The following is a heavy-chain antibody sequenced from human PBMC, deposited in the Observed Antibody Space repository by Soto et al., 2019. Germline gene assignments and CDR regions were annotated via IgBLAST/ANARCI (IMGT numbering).Heavy chain of an antibody. Sequence: EVQLVESGGGLVQPGGSLGLSCAASGFIFSSYWMHWVRQAPGNGLVWVSRINSDGSSTSYADSVKGRFTISRDNAKNTLYLQMNSLRDEDTAVYYCARAHYLNGYDRFAYWGQGTLVTASS. D-gene: IGHD5-12*01. CDR1: GFIFSSYW. CDR3: ARAHYLNGYDRFAY. V-gene: IGHV3-74*01. J-gene: IGHJ4*02. CDR2: INSDGSST.